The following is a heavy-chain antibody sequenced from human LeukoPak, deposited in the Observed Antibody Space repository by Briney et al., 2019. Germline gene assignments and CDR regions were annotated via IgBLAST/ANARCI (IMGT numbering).Heavy chain of an antibody. J-gene: IGHJ6*03. CDR2: IVPVFGSV. CDR1: GGTFSSYA. V-gene: IGHV1-69*13. Sequence: ASVKVSCKASGGTFSSYAISWVRQAPGQGLECLGGIVPVFGSVDYAQKFQGRVTITADESTSTAYMELSSLRSEDTAVYYCARGYNSGSNNYFYYYMDVWGIGTTVTISS. CDR3: ARGYNSGSNNYFYYYMDV. D-gene: IGHD3-10*01.